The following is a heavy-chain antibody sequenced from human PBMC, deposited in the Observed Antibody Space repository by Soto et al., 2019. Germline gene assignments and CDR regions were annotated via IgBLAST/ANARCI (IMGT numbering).Heavy chain of an antibody. D-gene: IGHD5-12*01. CDR1: GFTFSDRY. J-gene: IGHJ4*02. V-gene: IGHV3-72*01. CDR2: SRNKANSYTT. Sequence: EVQLVESGGGLVPPGGSLRLSCEVSGFTFSDRYMDWVRQAPGRGLEWVGRSRNKANSYTTEYATSVKGRFTVSRDDSKNLFFLQMNSLKPEDTAVYYCVRGYRGFHYRGQGALVTVSS. CDR3: VRGYRGFHY.